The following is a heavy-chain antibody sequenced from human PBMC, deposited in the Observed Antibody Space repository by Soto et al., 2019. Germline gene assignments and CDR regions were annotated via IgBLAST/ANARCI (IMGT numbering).Heavy chain of an antibody. D-gene: IGHD2-2*03. J-gene: IGHJ5*02. CDR3: ARHLGLSPGDWFDP. V-gene: IGHV4-39*01. CDR2: IFYSGST. CDR1: GGSISSSSFY. Sequence: TVSGGSISSSSFYWGWIRQPPGKGLEWIGTIFYSGSTYYNPSLKSRVTTPADTSKNQFSLKLSSVTAADTAVYYCARHLGLSPGDWFDPWGQGTLVTVSS.